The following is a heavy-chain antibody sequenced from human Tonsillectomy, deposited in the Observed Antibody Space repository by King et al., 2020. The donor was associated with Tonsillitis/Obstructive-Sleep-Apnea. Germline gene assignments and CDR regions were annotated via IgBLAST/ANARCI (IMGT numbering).Heavy chain of an antibody. V-gene: IGHV3-21*01. CDR3: ARDPYGDYYFDY. CDR2: ISSSSSYI. CDR1: GFTFSSYS. J-gene: IGHJ4*02. D-gene: IGHD4-17*01. Sequence: VQLVQSGGGLVKPGGSLRLSCAASGFTFSSYSMHWVRQAPGKGLEWVSSISSSSSYIYYADSVKGRFTISRDNAKNSLYLQMNSLRAEDTAVYYCARDPYGDYYFDYWGQGTLVTVSS.